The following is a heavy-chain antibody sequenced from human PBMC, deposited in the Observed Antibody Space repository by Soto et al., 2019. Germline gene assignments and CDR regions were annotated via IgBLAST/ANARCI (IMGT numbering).Heavy chain of an antibody. J-gene: IGHJ6*02. Sequence: SVKVSCKASGGTFSSYAISWVRQAPGQGLEWMGGIIPIFGTANYAQKFQGRVTITADESTSTPYMELSSLRSEDTAVYYCARRSRASDYYYYGMDVWGQGTTVTVSS. V-gene: IGHV1-69*13. CDR2: IIPIFGTA. CDR3: ARRSRASDYYYYGMDV. CDR1: GGTFSSYA.